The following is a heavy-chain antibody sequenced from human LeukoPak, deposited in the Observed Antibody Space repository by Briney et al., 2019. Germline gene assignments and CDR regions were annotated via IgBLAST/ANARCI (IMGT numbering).Heavy chain of an antibody. CDR3: ARVGGPLSYYYYMDV. Sequence: SVKVSCKTSGGSFRSYAMSWVRQAPGQGLEWMGGIIPMLGTANYAQKFQGRVTISADKSTGTAYMELSRLRSEDTAVYYCARVGGPLSYYYYMDVWGEGTTVTVSS. V-gene: IGHV1-69*06. CDR1: GGSFRSYA. CDR2: IIPMLGTA. D-gene: IGHD3-16*01. J-gene: IGHJ6*03.